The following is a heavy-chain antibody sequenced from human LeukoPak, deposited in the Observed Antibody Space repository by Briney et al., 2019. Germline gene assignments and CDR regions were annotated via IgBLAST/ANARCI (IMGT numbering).Heavy chain of an antibody. V-gene: IGHV4-4*02. CDR3: ARGHNENNYKSTIDV. D-gene: IGHD1/OR15-1a*01. Sequence: SETLSLTCAVSGDSINTSTWWNLVRQPPGKGLEWIGEIYHSGSTNRNPSLKSRVTISVDKTKNQFSLKLSSVTAADTAMYYCARGHNENNYKSTIDVWGQGTMVTVSS. CDR2: IYHSGST. CDR1: GDSINTSTW. J-gene: IGHJ3*01.